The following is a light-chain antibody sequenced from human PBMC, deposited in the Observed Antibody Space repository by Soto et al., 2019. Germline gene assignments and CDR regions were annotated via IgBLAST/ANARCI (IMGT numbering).Light chain of an antibody. V-gene: IGKV1-5*01. CDR3: QQYKNYSPST. Sequence: DIAMTQSPSTLSASVGDRVTVTCRASQSIGNLLAWYQQKPGKAPNLLISDASNLEIGVPSRFSGSGSETAFTLTLTSLQPEDFATYYCQQYKNYSPSTFGQGTKLDI. CDR1: QSIGNL. CDR2: DAS. J-gene: IGKJ2*01.